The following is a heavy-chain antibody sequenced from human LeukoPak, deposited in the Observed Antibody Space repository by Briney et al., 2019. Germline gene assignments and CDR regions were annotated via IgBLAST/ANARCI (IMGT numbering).Heavy chain of an antibody. CDR1: GFTFGDYA. J-gene: IGHJ6*02. CDR3: TSTHLERGEYDYTMDV. V-gene: IGHV3-49*03. D-gene: IGHD1-1*01. CDR2: IRSKTYGGST. Sequence: GGSLRLSCTASGFTFGDYAMSWFRQAPGKGLEWVGFIRSKTYGGSTEYAASVKARFTISRDDSKSIAYLQMISLKTDDTGVYYCTSTHLERGEYDYTMDVWGQGTTVTVSS.